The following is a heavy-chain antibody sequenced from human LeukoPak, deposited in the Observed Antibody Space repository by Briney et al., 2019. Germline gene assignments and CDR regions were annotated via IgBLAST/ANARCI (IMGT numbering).Heavy chain of an antibody. CDR2: ISYDGSNK. D-gene: IGHD5-18*01. J-gene: IGHJ4*02. CDR1: GFTFSSYG. Sequence: GRSLRLSCAASGFTFSSYGVHWVRQAPGKGLEWVAVISYDGSNKYYADSVKGRFTISRDNSKNTLYLQMNSLRAEDTAVYYCAKDGYGQYYFDYWGQGTLVTVSS. CDR3: AKDGYGQYYFDY. V-gene: IGHV3-30*18.